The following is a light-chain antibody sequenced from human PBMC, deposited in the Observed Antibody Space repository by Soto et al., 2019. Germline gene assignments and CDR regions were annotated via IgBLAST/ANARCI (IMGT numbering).Light chain of an antibody. CDR1: SSDIGVYNF. J-gene: IGLJ2*01. Sequence: QSALTQPASVSGSPGQSITISCTGTSSDIGVYNFVSWYQQLPGKAPKLMIYDVNLRPSGVSDRFSGSKSGNTASLTISGLQAEDEAHYYCSSYATSTVFGGGTKLTVL. CDR3: SSYATSTV. V-gene: IGLV2-14*01. CDR2: DVN.